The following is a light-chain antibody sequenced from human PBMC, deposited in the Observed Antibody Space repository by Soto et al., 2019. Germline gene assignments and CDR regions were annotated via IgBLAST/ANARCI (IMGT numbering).Light chain of an antibody. CDR2: GAS. V-gene: IGKV3-20*01. Sequence: EIVLTQSPATLSLSPGERATLSCRASQSVSTVFLAWYQHKPGQSPRFLLYGASTRATGIPDRFSGSGSGTDFTLPISRLEPEDFAVYYCQYSGTSPHTFGGGTKVEIK. CDR1: QSVSTVF. CDR3: QYSGTSPHT. J-gene: IGKJ4*01.